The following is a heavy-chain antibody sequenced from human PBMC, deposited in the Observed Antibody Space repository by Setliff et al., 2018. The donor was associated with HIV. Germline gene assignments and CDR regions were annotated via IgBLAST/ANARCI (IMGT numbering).Heavy chain of an antibody. CDR2: IWHDGSEK. Sequence: GGSLRLSCAASGFTFSSYGMHWVRQAPGKGLEWMSVIWHDGSEKKYTDSVKGRFIISRDNSKNTVYLQMNNLRDEDTAVYYCAKDAGAYYYDKFDYWGQGTLVTVSS. CDR3: AKDAGAYYYDKFDY. D-gene: IGHD3-22*01. V-gene: IGHV3-33*06. CDR1: GFTFSSYG. J-gene: IGHJ4*02.